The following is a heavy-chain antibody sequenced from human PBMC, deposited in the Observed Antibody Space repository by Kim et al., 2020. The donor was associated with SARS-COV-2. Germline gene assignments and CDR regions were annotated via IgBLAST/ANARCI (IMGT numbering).Heavy chain of an antibody. Sequence: SSSYYPSLKSRVTISVDTSKNQFSLKLSSVTAADTAVYDCARDPISGLDYWGQGTLVTVSS. CDR3: ARDPISGLDY. CDR2: SS. V-gene: IGHV4-34*01. D-gene: IGHD2-21*01. J-gene: IGHJ4*02.